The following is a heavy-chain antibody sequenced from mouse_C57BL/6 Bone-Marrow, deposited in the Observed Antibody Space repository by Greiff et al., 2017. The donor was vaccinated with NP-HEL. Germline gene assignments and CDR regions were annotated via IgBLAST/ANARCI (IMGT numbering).Heavy chain of an antibody. V-gene: IGHV1-47*01. Sequence: VQLQESGAELVKPGASVKMSCKASGSTFPTYPLEWVKQNHGKSLEWIGNFHPYNDDTEYNEKFKNKATLTVEKSSSTVYLELSRLTSDDSSVYDCARVGNYWYYFDYWGQGTTLTVSS. D-gene: IGHD2-1*01. CDR3: ARVGNYWYYFDY. CDR2: FHPYNDDT. J-gene: IGHJ2*01. CDR1: GSTFPTYP.